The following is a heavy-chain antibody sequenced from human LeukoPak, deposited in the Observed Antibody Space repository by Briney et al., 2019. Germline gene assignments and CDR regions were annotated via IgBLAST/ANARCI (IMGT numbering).Heavy chain of an antibody. V-gene: IGHV1-69*05. CDR3: ARDVHGDYGSGCFDH. CDR1: GGTCDNSA. D-gene: IGHD4-17*01. CDR2: SMPLFGRA. Sequence: SVKVSCKTSGGTCDNSAISWERQAHGQGLEWVGGSMPLFGRAGYAQKFQGRVTITKDESTNPVYLELTSLTSDDTAVYYCARDVHGDYGSGCFDHWGQGTLVSVSS. J-gene: IGHJ5*02.